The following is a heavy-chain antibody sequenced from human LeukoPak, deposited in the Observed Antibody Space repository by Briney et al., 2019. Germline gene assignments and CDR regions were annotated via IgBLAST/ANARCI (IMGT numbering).Heavy chain of an antibody. Sequence: PGGSLRLSCVASKFAFNSYSMNWFRQAPGKGLEWVASITSGSKYIFYGDSVKGRFTISRDNAENSLFLQMNSLRAEDTGVYYCARDEETVAGLNGFDLWGKGTLVTVSS. CDR1: KFAFNSYS. D-gene: IGHD6-19*01. CDR2: ITSGSKYI. CDR3: ARDEETVAGLNGFDL. V-gene: IGHV3-21*01. J-gene: IGHJ4*02.